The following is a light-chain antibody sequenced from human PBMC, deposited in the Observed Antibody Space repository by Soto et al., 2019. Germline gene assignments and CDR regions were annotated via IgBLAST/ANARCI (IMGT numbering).Light chain of an antibody. CDR2: EVS. Sequence: QSALTQPRSVSGSPGQPVTISCTGTSSDVGGYNYVSWYQQHPGKAPKLMIYEVSSRPSGVSNRFSGSKSGNTASLTISGLQPEDEADYYCSSYTTSSTLVFGNGTKVTVL. J-gene: IGLJ1*01. V-gene: IGLV2-14*01. CDR3: SSYTTSSTLV. CDR1: SSDVGGYNY.